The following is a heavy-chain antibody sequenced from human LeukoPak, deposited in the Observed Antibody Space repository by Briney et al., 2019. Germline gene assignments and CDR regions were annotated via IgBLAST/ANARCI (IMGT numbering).Heavy chain of an antibody. V-gene: IGHV3-23*01. CDR1: GFTFSSYA. CDR3: AKDLGYCGGDCYSGALEY. CDR2: ISGSGGST. D-gene: IGHD2-21*01. J-gene: IGHJ4*02. Sequence: GGSLRLSCAASGFTFSSYAMSWVRQAPGKGLEWVSAISGSGGSTYYADSVKGRFTISRDNSKNTLYLQMNSLRAEDTAVYYCAKDLGYCGGDCYSGALEYWGQGTLVTVSS.